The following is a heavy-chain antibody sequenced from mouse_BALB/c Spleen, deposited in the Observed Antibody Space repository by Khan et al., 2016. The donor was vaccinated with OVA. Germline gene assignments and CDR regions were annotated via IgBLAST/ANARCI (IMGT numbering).Heavy chain of an antibody. J-gene: IGHJ4*01. CDR1: GYSITSNYA. CDR2: ISYSGST. V-gene: IGHV3-2*02. Sequence: EVKLLESGPGLVKPSQSLSLTCTVTGYSITSNYAWNWIRQFPENKLEWMGYISYSGSTNYNPSLKSRISITRDTSKNQFFLQLNSVTTEDTATYYCARGNYYVYAMDYWGQGTSITVSS. CDR3: ARGNYYVYAMDY. D-gene: IGHD1-1*01.